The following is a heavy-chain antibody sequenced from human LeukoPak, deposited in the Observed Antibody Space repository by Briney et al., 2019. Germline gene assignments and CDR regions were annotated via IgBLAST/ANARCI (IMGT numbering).Heavy chain of an antibody. D-gene: IGHD6-6*01. CDR1: GXXFXXAW. Sequence: PGGSLRLSCAASGXXFXXAWXXXXXXAXGXXLXXVXXIKSKTXGGTTDYAAPVKGRFTISRDDSKNTLYLQMNSLKTEDTAVYYCTTIIAAREYSWFDPWGQGTLVTVSS. J-gene: IGHJ5*02. V-gene: IGHV3-15*01. CDR2: IKSKTXGGTT. CDR3: TTIIAAREYSWFDP.